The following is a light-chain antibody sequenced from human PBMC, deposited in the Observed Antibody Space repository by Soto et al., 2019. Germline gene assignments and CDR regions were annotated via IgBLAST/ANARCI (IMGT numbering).Light chain of an antibody. V-gene: IGLV2-23*01. Sequence: QSLLTQPASVYGSPGQSVTISCTGTSSDVGNYNLVSWYQQHPGKAPKLMIYEGSKRPSGVSNRFSGSKSGNTASLTISILQAEDEADYYCCSYAGSSTYVFETGTKVTVL. CDR3: CSYAGSSTYV. CDR2: EGS. J-gene: IGLJ1*01. CDR1: SSDVGNYNL.